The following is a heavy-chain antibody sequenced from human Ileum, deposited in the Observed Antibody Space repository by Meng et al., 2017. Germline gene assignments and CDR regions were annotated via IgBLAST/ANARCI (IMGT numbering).Heavy chain of an antibody. CDR1: GFTFTGTW. J-gene: IGHJ4*02. CDR3: AKDWGGVGALDY. CDR2: INGDGGYT. V-gene: IGHV3-74*03. Sequence: VHLVEAGGGLVEPWGYLRLSCAVSGFTFTGTWMHWVRQAPGKGLAWVARINGDGGYTEYADSVRARFTISRDNAKNTLYLQMNSLRAEDTAVYFCAKDWGGVGALDYWGQGSLVTVSS. D-gene: IGHD1-26*01.